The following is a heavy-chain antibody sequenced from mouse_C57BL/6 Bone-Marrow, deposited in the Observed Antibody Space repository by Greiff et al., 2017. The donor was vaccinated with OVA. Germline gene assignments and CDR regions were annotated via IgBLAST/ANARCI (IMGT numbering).Heavy chain of an antibody. J-gene: IGHJ2*01. CDR2: IYPGNSDT. D-gene: IGHD1-1*01. CDR3: TLYYYGSSFFDY. CDR1: GYTFTSYW. V-gene: IGHV1-5*01. Sequence: EVQGVESGTVLARPGASVKMSCKTSGYTFTSYWMHWVKQRPGQGLEWIGAIYPGNSDTSYNQKFKGKAKLTAVTSASTAYMELSSLTNEDSAVYYCTLYYYGSSFFDYWGQGTTLTVSS.